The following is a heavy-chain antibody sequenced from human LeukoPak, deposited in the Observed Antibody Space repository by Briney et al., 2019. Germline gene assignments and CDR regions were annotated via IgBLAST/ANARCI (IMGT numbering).Heavy chain of an antibody. CDR1: GGSFSGYY. CDR3: AGTNYGSGSYYN. J-gene: IGHJ4*02. V-gene: IGHV4-34*01. Sequence: PSETLSLTCAVYGGSFSGYYWSWIRQPPGKGLEWIGEINHSGSTNYNPSLKSRVTISVDTSKNQFSLKLSSVTAADTAVYYCAGTNYGSGSYYNGGQGTLVTVSS. CDR2: INHSGST. D-gene: IGHD3-10*01.